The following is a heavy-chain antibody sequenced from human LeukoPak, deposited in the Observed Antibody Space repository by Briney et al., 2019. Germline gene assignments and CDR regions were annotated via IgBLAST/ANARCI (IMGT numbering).Heavy chain of an antibody. J-gene: IGHJ6*03. Sequence: SETLSLTCTVSRGSISSYYWSWIRQSPVKGLEWIGDISNGGSTSYNPSLKSRVTISIDTSKNQFSLKLSSVTAADTAVYYCGRDALVGYFSYYYMDVWGKGTTVTVSS. V-gene: IGHV4-59*01. CDR3: GRDALVGYFSYYYMDV. CDR2: ISNGGST. D-gene: IGHD2-15*01. CDR1: RGSISSYY.